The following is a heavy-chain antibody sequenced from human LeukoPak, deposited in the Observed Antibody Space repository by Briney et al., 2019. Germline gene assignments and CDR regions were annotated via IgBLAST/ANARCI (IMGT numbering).Heavy chain of an antibody. CDR1: GFTFSSYA. CDR2: ISGSGGST. CDR3: AKDRRGYIAAAAQGWFDP. V-gene: IGHV3-23*01. J-gene: IGHJ5*02. Sequence: PGGSLRLSCAASGFTFSSYAMSWVRQAPGKGLEWVSAISGSGGSTYYADSVKGRFTISRDNSKNTLYLQMNSLRAEDTAVYYCAKDRRGYIAAAAQGWFDPWGQGTLVTVSS. D-gene: IGHD6-13*01.